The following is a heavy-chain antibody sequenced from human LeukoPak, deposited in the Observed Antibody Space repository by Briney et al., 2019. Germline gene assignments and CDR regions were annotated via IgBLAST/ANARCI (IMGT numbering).Heavy chain of an antibody. CDR2: ISGSGGST. D-gene: IGHD2-2*01. J-gene: IGHJ6*02. Sequence: GGSLRLSCAASGFTFSSYAMSWVRQAPGKGLEWVSAISGSGGSTYYADSVKGRFTISRDDSKNTLYLQMNSLRAEDTAVYYCAKRGVVPAAMGYYYYYGMDVWGQGTTVTVSS. CDR1: GFTFSSYA. V-gene: IGHV3-23*01. CDR3: AKRGVVPAAMGYYYYYGMDV.